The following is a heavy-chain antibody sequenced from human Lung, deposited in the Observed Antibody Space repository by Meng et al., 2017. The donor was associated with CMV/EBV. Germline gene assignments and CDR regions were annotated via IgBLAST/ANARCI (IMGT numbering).Heavy chain of an antibody. J-gene: IGHJ4*02. CDR3: AGERDRYNFDY. Sequence: SETXSLXCTVSGGSLSSGGYYWSWIRQHPGKGLEWIGYIYYSGSTYYNPSLKSRVTISVDTSKNQFSLKLRSVTAADTAGYYCAGERDRYNFDYWGQGTLVTVSS. CDR1: GGSLSSGGYY. D-gene: IGHD1-1*01. V-gene: IGHV4-31*03. CDR2: IYYSGST.